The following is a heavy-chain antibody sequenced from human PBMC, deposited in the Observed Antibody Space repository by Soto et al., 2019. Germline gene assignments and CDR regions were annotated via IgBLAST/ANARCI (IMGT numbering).Heavy chain of an antibody. CDR3: ARGRASRGQRDLDF. CDR1: GGSFSGYY. Sequence: QVQLQQWGAGLLKPSETLSLTCGVYGGSFSGYYWNWIRQPPGKGLEWIGEINPSAGTNYNPSLKSRVTISADTYKNQFSLKLSSVTAADTAVYYCARGRASRGQRDLDFWGQGTLVTVSS. V-gene: IGHV4-34*01. CDR2: INPSAGT. J-gene: IGHJ4*02. D-gene: IGHD6-13*01.